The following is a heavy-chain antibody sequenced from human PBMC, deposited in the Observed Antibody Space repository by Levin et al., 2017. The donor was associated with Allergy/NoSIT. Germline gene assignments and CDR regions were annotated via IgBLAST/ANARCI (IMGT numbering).Heavy chain of an antibody. CDR3: AKRVGAVAGYFDY. Sequence: TGGSLRLSCAASGFTFSSYAMSWVRQAPGKGLEWVSAISGSGGSTYYADSVKGRFTISRDNAKNTLYLQMNSLRAEDTAVYYCAKRVGAVAGYFDYWGQGTLVTVSS. CDR1: GFTFSSYA. J-gene: IGHJ4*02. D-gene: IGHD6-19*01. V-gene: IGHV3-23*01. CDR2: ISGSGGST.